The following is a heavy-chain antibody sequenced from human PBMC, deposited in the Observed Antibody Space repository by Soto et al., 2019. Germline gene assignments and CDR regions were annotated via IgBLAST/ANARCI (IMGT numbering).Heavy chain of an antibody. Sequence: PGESLKISCKGSGYSFTSYWIGWVRQMPGKGLEWMGIIYPGDSDTRYSPSFQGQVTISTDKSINTAYLQWSSLKASDTAIYYCVRHFVDIVANDWFDPWGQGTLVTVSS. CDR2: IYPGDSDT. V-gene: IGHV5-51*01. CDR3: VRHFVDIVANDWFDP. D-gene: IGHD5-12*01. J-gene: IGHJ5*02. CDR1: GYSFTSYW.